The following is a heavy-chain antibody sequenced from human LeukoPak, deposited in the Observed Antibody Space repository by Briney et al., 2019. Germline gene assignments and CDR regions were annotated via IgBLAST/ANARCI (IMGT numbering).Heavy chain of an antibody. CDR3: AKNVVVKRYIDF. D-gene: IGHD2-15*01. V-gene: IGHV3-23*01. J-gene: IGHJ4*02. Sequence: GGSLRLSCAASGFTFSNHAMSWVRHAPGKGLQWVAVISGGGRNTEHEDFVKGRFTISRDNSKNTLALQMNSLTVEDTAIYFCAKNVVVKRYIDFWGQGTLVTVSS. CDR1: GFTFSNHA. CDR2: ISGGGRNT.